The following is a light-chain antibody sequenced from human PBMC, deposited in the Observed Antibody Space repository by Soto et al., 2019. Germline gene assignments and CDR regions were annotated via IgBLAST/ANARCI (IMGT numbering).Light chain of an antibody. CDR1: QSVSSY. CDR2: DAS. V-gene: IGKV3-11*01. Sequence: EIVLTQSPATLSLSPGERATLSCRASQSVSSYLAWYQQKPGQAPRLLIYDASNRATGIPARFSGSGSGTHFTLTISSLEPEDFAVYLCQQRSIRYTFGQGTKLEIK. J-gene: IGKJ2*01. CDR3: QQRSIRYT.